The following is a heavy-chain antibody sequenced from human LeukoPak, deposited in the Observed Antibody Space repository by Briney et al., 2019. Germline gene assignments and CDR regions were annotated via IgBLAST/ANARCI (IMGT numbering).Heavy chain of an antibody. CDR3: ARDPLDTAMVTNKYYYYYGMDV. Sequence: GASVTVSYTASGGTFNSYAISWVRQAPGQGREWMGGIIHIFGTANYAQKLQGRVTITADESTSTAYMELSSLRSEDTAVYYCARDPLDTAMVTNKYYYYYGMDVWGKGTTVTVSS. J-gene: IGHJ6*04. V-gene: IGHV1-69*13. CDR2: IIHIFGTA. CDR1: GGTFNSYA. D-gene: IGHD5-18*01.